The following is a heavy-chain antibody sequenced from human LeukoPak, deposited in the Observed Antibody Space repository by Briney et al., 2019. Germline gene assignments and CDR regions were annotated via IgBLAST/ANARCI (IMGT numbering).Heavy chain of an antibody. CDR1: VCTFSSYA. V-gene: IGHV3-23*01. CDR2: ISGSGGST. CDR3: AKDPPLFDSSGYYFDY. Sequence: GGSLRLSCAHSVCTFSSYAMSWVRQAPGKGLEWVSAISGSGGSTYYADSVKGRFTISRDNSKNTLYLQMNSLRAEDTAVYYCAKDPPLFDSSGYYFDYWGQGTLVTVSS. D-gene: IGHD3-22*01. J-gene: IGHJ4*02.